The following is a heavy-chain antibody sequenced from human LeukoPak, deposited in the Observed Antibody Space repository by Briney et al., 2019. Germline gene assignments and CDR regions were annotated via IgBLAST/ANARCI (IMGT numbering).Heavy chain of an antibody. CDR2: TSTYNGNT. CDR3: AKDSTAGGGAFFQD. CDR1: GYAFSNYG. D-gene: IGHD6-13*01. Sequence: PGASVKVSCRASGYAFSNYGISWVRQAPGQGLEWLGWTSTYNGNTQYAQKFQGRVTTTTDTSTSTAYMELRSLRSDDTAVYYCAKDSTAGGGAFFQDWGQGTLVTVSS. V-gene: IGHV1-18*01. J-gene: IGHJ1*01.